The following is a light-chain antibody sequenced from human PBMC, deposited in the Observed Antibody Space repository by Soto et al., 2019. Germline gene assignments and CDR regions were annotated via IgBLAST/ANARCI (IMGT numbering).Light chain of an antibody. J-gene: IGKJ2*01. CDR3: QQYGSSPMYT. CDR2: GAS. Sequence: EIVWTQSPGTLSLSPGERSPLSGRASQSVSRSDLAWYQQTPGQPPRRLIDGASSSATGMPDRFRGSGSGTDFAVTISRLEPEDFAGSYCQQYGSSPMYTFGEGTKMEIK. CDR1: QSVSRSD. V-gene: IGKV3-20*01.